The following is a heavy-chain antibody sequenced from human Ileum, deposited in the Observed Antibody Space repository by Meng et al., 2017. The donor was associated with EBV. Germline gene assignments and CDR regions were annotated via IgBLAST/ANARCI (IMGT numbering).Heavy chain of an antibody. CDR3: ARGHQTYHDY. D-gene: IGHD2-2*01. J-gene: IGHJ4*02. CDR2: VHAGNGDT. V-gene: IGHV1-3*01. CDR1: GYSFTSSA. Sequence: QVPLVPSGTEGKKPGDSVKVSCKASGYSFTSSAIHWVRQAPGQRLEWMGWVHAGNGDTKYSQNFQDRLTIARDTSANTAYMDLSSLRSEDTAVYYCARGHQTYHDYWGQGTLVTVSS.